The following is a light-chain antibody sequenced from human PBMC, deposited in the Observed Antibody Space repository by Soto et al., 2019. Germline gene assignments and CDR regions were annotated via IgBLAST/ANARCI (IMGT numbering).Light chain of an antibody. Sequence: QSALTQPASVSGSPGQSITISCTGTSIDIGAWNYVSWYQQHPGKAPKLIIYDVSNRPSGVSNRFSGSKSGNTASLAISGLRAEDEADYYCSSYTGISTVLFGGGTQLTVL. CDR3: SSYTGISTVL. CDR2: DVS. CDR1: SIDIGAWNY. J-gene: IGLJ2*01. V-gene: IGLV2-14*03.